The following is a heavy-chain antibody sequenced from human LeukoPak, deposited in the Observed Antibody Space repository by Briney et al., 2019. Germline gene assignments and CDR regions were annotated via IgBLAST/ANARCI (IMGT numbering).Heavy chain of an antibody. J-gene: IGHJ4*02. V-gene: IGHV3-23*01. Sequence: GGSLRLSCAAAGFTFSSYAMSWVRQAPGKGLEWVSGISGSGGSTQYADSVKGRFTISRDNSKNTLYLQMNSLRAEDTAVYYCAKDLEYSFDYWGQGTLVTVSS. D-gene: IGHD2/OR15-2a*01. CDR1: GFTFSSYA. CDR3: AKDLEYSFDY. CDR2: ISGSGGST.